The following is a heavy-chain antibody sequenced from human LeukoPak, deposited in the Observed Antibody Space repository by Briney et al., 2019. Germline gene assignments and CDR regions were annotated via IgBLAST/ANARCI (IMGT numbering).Heavy chain of an antibody. CDR2: INHSGST. J-gene: IGHJ4*02. D-gene: IGHD3-16*01. CDR1: GGSFSDYY. V-gene: IGHV4-34*01. CDR3: ASGFSYDYVWGTPDY. Sequence: SETLSLTCAVYGGSFSDYYWSWIRQPPGKGLEWIGEINHSGSTDYNPSLKSRVTMSVDTSKNQFSLKLSSLTAADTAVYYCASGFSYDYVWGTPDYWGQGTLVTVSS.